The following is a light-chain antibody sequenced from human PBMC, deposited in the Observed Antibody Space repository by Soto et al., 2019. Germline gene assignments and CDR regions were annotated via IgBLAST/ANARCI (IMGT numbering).Light chain of an antibody. CDR2: EDN. CDR1: SGSIASNY. CDR3: QSYDSCKHVV. J-gene: IGLJ2*01. Sequence: LTQPHSVSEYPGKTVTISCTRSSGSIASNYVQWYQQRPGSAPTTVIYEDNQRPSGVPERFSGSIDSSSNSASLTISGLKTEDEADYYFQSYDSCKHVVFGGGTKRTVL. V-gene: IGLV6-57*04.